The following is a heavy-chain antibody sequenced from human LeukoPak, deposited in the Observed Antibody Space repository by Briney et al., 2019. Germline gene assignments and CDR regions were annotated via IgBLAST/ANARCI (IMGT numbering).Heavy chain of an antibody. CDR3: AKARVTTGYYMQVDY. CDR1: GFTFSTYA. V-gene: IGHV3-23*01. CDR2: ISASGTA. Sequence: GGSLRLPCAASGFTFSTYAMTWVRQAPGKGLEWVSVISASGTAHYEDSMKGRFTISRDNSKNTVYLQLSSLRPEDTAVYYCAKARVTTGYYMQVDYWGQGTLVTVSS. D-gene: IGHD3-9*01. J-gene: IGHJ4*02.